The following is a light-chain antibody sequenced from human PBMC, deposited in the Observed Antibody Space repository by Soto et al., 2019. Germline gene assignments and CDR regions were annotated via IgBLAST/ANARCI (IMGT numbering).Light chain of an antibody. J-gene: IGLJ1*01. Sequence: QSALTQPRSVSGSPGQSVTISCTGTSSDVGGYNYVSWYQQHPGKAPKLMIYDVCKRPSGVPDRFYCSKSGNTASLTISGHQAEYEADDYCCSYAGSYVFGTGTKVTVL. CDR1: SSDVGGYNY. V-gene: IGLV2-11*01. CDR3: CSYAGSYV. CDR2: DVC.